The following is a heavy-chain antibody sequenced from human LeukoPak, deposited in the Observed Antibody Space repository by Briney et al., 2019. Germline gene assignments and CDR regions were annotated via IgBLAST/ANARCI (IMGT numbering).Heavy chain of an antibody. D-gene: IGHD3-3*01. J-gene: IGHJ5*02. CDR3: AREAVTIFGLVRTQTTKGPHRFDP. CDR2: INPSGGST. Sequence: ASVKVSCKASGGTFSSYAISWVRQAPGQGLEWMGIINPSGGSTNYAQKFQDRVTMTRDMSTSTVYMELSSLRSGDTAVYYCAREAVTIFGLVRTQTTKGPHRFDPWGQGTLVTVSS. CDR1: GGTFSSYA. V-gene: IGHV1-46*01.